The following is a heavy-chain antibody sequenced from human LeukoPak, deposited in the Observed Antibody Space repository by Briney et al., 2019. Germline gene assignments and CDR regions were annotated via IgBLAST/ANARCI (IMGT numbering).Heavy chain of an antibody. J-gene: IGHJ4*02. V-gene: IGHV1-2*02. Sequence: GASVKVSCKASGGTFSSYAISWVRQAPGQGREWMGWINPNSGGTNYAQKFQGRVTMTRDTSISTAYMELSRVRSDDTAVYYCARDGLVVVVAATDTYFDYWGQGTLVTVSS. D-gene: IGHD2-15*01. CDR1: GGTFSSYA. CDR3: ARDGLVVVVAATDTYFDY. CDR2: INPNSGGT.